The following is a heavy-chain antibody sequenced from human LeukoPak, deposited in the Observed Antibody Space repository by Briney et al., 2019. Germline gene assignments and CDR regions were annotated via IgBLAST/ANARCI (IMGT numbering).Heavy chain of an antibody. Sequence: SVKVSCKASGGTLNTHIFTWVRQAPGQGLEWMGGITPIIDTTKYAQKFQGRMTITADKSTSTIYMELSSLRSDDTAVYYCARVNLRGSQYNWFDPRGQGTLVTVSS. V-gene: IGHV1-69*06. J-gene: IGHJ5*02. CDR3: ARVNLRGSQYNWFDP. CDR1: GGTLNTHI. D-gene: IGHD1-26*01. CDR2: ITPIIDTT.